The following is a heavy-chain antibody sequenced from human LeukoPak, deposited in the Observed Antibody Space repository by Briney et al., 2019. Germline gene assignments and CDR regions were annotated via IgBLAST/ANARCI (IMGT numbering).Heavy chain of an antibody. CDR1: GGSISSYY. D-gene: IGHD2-21*02. Sequence: SETLSLTCTVSGGSISSYYWSWIRQPPGKGLEWIGYIYYSGSTNYNPSLKSRVTISVDTSKNQFSLKLSSVTAADTAVYYCATNNPVSGSDIVVVTHWGQGTLVTVSS. V-gene: IGHV4-59*01. J-gene: IGHJ4*02. CDR2: IYYSGST. CDR3: ATNNPVSGSDIVVVTH.